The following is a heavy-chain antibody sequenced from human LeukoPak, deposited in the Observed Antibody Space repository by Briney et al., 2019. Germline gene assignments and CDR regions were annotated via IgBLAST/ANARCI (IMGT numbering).Heavy chain of an antibody. CDR2: IYYSGST. CDR1: GGSISSYY. Sequence: PSETLSLTCTVSGGSISSYYWSWIRQPPGKGLEWIGYIYYSGSTNYNPSLKSRVTISVKTSKNQFSLKLSSVTAADTAVYYCARRRGYSGYVRGDYMDVWGQGTTVTISS. D-gene: IGHD5-12*01. J-gene: IGHJ6*03. V-gene: IGHV4-59*01. CDR3: ARRRGYSGYVRGDYMDV.